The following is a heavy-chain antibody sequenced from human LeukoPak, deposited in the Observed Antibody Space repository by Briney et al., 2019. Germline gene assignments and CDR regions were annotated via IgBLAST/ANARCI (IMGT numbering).Heavy chain of an antibody. CDR2: IYYSGST. D-gene: IGHD3-3*01. CDR1: GGSISSSSYY. CDR3: AIEYYDFWSGYTLGDY. Sequence: SETLSLTCTVSGGSISSSSYYWGWIRQPPGKGLEWIGSIYYSGSTYYNPSLKSRVTISVDTSKNQFSLKLSSVTSAHTAVYYCAIEYYDFWSGYTLGDYWGQGTLVTVSS. J-gene: IGHJ4*02. V-gene: IGHV4-39*01.